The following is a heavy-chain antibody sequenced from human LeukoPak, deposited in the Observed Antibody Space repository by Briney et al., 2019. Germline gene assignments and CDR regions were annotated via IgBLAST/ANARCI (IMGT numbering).Heavy chain of an antibody. CDR2: INPNSGGT. Sequence: GASVKVSCKASGYTFTGYYMHWVRQAPGQGLEWVGWINPNSGGTNYAQKFQGWVTMTRDTSISTAYMELSRLRSDDTAVYYCARDGYLADTAMEIYWYFDLWGRGTLVTVSS. J-gene: IGHJ2*01. V-gene: IGHV1-2*04. CDR1: GYTFTGYY. CDR3: ARDGYLADTAMEIYWYFDL. D-gene: IGHD5-18*01.